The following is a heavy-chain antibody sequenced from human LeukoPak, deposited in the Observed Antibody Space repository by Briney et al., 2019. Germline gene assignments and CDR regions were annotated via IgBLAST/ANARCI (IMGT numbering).Heavy chain of an antibody. J-gene: IGHJ1*01. D-gene: IGHD5-12*01. Sequence: GGSLRLSCAASGFTFSTYWMTWVRQAPGKGLEWVANIKEDGSREYYVDSVKGRSTISRDNAKNSLYLQMDSLTAEDTAVYYCARHSPGYGAYVSWGQGTLVSVSS. CDR1: GFTFSTYW. V-gene: IGHV3-7*01. CDR2: IKEDGSRE. CDR3: ARHSPGYGAYVS.